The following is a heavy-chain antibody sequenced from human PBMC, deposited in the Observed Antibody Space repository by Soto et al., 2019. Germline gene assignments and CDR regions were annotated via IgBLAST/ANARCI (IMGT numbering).Heavy chain of an antibody. CDR1: GFTFSSYA. J-gene: IGHJ4*02. Sequence: GGSLRLSCAASGFTFSSYAMSWVRQAPGKGLEWVSTISISVGSTYYADSVKDRFTISRDNSKNTLYVQMNSLRAEGTAVYYCAKSLYGGNDYWGRGTLVTVSS. V-gene: IGHV3-23*01. CDR3: AKSLYGGNDY. CDR2: ISISVGST. D-gene: IGHD4-17*01.